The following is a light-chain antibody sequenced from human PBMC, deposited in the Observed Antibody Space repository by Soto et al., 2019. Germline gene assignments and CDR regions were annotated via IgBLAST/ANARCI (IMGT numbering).Light chain of an antibody. CDR2: GAS. V-gene: IGKV3-15*01. CDR1: QSVSNN. CDR3: QQYNSWPPIT. Sequence: EIVMTQSPATLSVSPGERATLSCRASQSVSNNLAWYQQKPGQAPRLLIYGASTRATAIPARFSGSGSGTEFTLTISSLQSEDFAVYYCQQYNSWPPITFGQGTRLEIK. J-gene: IGKJ5*01.